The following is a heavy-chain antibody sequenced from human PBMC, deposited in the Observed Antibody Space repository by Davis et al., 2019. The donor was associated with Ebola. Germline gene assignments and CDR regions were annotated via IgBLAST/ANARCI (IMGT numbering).Heavy chain of an antibody. CDR2: ISAYNGNT. CDR3: AREVDTAMEFDY. V-gene: IGHV1-18*04. CDR1: GYTFTSYG. D-gene: IGHD5-18*01. Sequence: AASVKVSCKASGYTFTSYGISWVRQAPGQGLEWMGWISAYNGNTNYAQKLQGRVTMTTDTSTSTAYTELRSLRSDDTAVYYCAREVDTAMEFDYWGQGTLVTVSS. J-gene: IGHJ4*02.